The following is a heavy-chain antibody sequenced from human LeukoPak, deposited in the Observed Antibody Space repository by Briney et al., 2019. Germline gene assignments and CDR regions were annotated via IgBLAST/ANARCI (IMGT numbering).Heavy chain of an antibody. Sequence: SETLCLTCTVSGGSISSSSYYWSWIRQPAAKGVEWIGRIYTSGSTNYNPSLKSRVTISVDTSKNQFSLKLSSVTAADTAVYYCARDSSSSKYYCWGQGTLVTVSS. CDR2: IYTSGST. V-gene: IGHV4-61*02. CDR3: ARDSSSSKYYC. D-gene: IGHD6-6*01. J-gene: IGHJ4*02. CDR1: GGSISSSSYY.